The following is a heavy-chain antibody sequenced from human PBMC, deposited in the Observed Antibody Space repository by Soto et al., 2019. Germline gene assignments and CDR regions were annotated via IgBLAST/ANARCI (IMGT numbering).Heavy chain of an antibody. D-gene: IGHD3-22*01. V-gene: IGHV4-31*02. Sequence: SETLSLTCTVSGGSISSGGHYWSWIRQHPGKGLEWIGYIYYSGSAYYNPSLKSRVTMSVDTSKNQFSLKLSSVTAADTAVYFCARGDYENSAGGMDVWGQGTTVTVSS. CDR1: GGSISSGGHY. CDR2: IYYSGSA. J-gene: IGHJ6*02. CDR3: ARGDYENSAGGMDV.